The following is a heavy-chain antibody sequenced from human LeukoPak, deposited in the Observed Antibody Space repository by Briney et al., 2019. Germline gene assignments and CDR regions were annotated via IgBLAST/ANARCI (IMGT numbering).Heavy chain of an antibody. V-gene: IGHV3-30*02. CDR1: GFTFSSYG. CDR3: ATGPFSAFAI. Sequence: PGGSLRLSCAASGFTFSSYGMHWVRQAPGKGLEWVAFIRYDGSNKYYADSVKGRFTISRDNSKNTLYLQMNSLRAEDTAVYFCATGPFSAFAIWGQGTTLIVSS. D-gene: IGHD1-14*01. J-gene: IGHJ3*02. CDR2: IRYDGSNK.